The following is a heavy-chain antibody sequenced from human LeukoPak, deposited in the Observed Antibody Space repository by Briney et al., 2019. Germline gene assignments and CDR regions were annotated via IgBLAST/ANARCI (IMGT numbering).Heavy chain of an antibody. J-gene: IGHJ1*01. V-gene: IGHV4-59*02. D-gene: IGHD6-19*01. CDR3: AREAQVIAVAGTDGYFQH. CDR1: GFTVSSNY. Sequence: GSLRLSCAASGFTVSSNYMSWVRQAPGKGLEWIGYIYYSGGTNYNPSLKSRVTISVDTSKNQFSLKLSSVTAADTAVYYCAREAQVIAVAGTDGYFQHWGQGTLVTVSS. CDR2: IYYSGGT.